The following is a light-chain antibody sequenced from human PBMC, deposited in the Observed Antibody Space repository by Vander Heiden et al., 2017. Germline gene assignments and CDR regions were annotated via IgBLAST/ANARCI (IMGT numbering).Light chain of an antibody. CDR1: QYIRTW. CDR3: QQYHDSLYT. Sequence: IQMTQSPSTLSASLGDRVTISCRASQYIRTWLAWYQQKAGRPPKLLIYEASDLQTGVPSRFSGSGSGTQFTLTITSLHPEDFATYYCQQYHDSLYTFGQGTKLEIK. J-gene: IGKJ2*01. V-gene: IGKV1-5*03. CDR2: EAS.